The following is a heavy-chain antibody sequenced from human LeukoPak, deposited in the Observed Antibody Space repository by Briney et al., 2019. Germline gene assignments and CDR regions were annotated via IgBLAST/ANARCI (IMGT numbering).Heavy chain of an antibody. J-gene: IGHJ4*02. D-gene: IGHD2-15*01. CDR1: GGSISSSSYY. Sequence: SETLSLTCTVSGGSISSSSYYWSWIRQPPGKGLEWIGYIYYSGSTNYNPSLKSRVTISVDTSKNQFSLKLSSVTAADTAVYYCARARGDCSGGSCYGLDYWGQGTLVTVSS. CDR3: ARARGDCSGGSCYGLDY. V-gene: IGHV4-61*01. CDR2: IYYSGST.